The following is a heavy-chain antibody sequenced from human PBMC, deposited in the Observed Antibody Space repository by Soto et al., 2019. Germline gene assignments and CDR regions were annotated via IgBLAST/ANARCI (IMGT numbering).Heavy chain of an antibody. D-gene: IGHD3-16*01. CDR1: GFTFRSYA. J-gene: IGHJ4*02. CDR3: SKGRGGEGLFDY. V-gene: IGHV3-23*01. Sequence: EVQLLESGGGLVQSGGSLRLSCAASGFTFRSYAMSWVRQAPGKGLEWVSAISERGDRTYYADSGKGRFTISRDNSKNTVDMEMNSGRAEGTAIYYWSKGRGGEGLFDYWGPGTLVTVSS. CDR2: ISERGDRT.